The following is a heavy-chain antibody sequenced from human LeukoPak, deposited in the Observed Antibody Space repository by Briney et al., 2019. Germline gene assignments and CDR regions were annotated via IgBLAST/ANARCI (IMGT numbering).Heavy chain of an antibody. D-gene: IGHD6-19*01. V-gene: IGHV4-38-2*02. CDR2: IYRSGST. CDR1: GYSISNGYY. CDR3: ARRHSSGWFYY. Sequence: SETLSLTCTVSGYSISNGYYWDWIRQPPVRGLEWIGNIYRSGSTSYSPSLKSRVTISVDTSKNQFSLKVNSVTAADTAVYYCARRHSSGWFYYWGQGTLVTVSS. J-gene: IGHJ4*02.